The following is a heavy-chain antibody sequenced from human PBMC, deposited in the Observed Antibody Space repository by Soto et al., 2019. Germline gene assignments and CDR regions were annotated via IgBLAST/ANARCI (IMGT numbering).Heavy chain of an antibody. CDR2: IIPIFGTA. Sequence: GASVKVSCKXSGGTFSSYAISWVRQAPGQGLEWMGGIIPIFGTANYAQKFQGRVTITADKSTSTAYMELSSLRSEDTAVYYCARGGTDPTFYYGMDVWGQGTTVTVSS. V-gene: IGHV1-69*06. CDR1: GGTFSSYA. CDR3: ARGGTDPTFYYGMDV. D-gene: IGHD1-1*01. J-gene: IGHJ6*02.